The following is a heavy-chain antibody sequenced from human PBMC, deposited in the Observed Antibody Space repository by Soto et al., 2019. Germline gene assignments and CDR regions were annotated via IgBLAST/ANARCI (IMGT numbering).Heavy chain of an antibody. CDR1: GGSITGYY. CDR2: IYYTGST. J-gene: IGHJ4*02. Sequence: QVQLQESGPGLVKHSETLSLTCTVSGGSITGYYWSWLRQPPGKGLGWICYIYYTGSTDHNPSLKSRVAISLDTSKNQVALQLTSVTAADTAVYYCASAPRYWGQGTLVTVSS. V-gene: IGHV4-59*01. CDR3: ASAPRY.